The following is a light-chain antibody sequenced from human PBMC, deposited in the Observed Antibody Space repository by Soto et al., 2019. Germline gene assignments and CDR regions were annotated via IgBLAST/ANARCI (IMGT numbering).Light chain of an antibody. V-gene: IGKV3-20*01. J-gene: IGKJ5*01. Sequence: EIVLTQSPGTLSLSPGERATLSCRASHSVSSSYLAWYQQKPGQAPRLLIYGASSRATGIPDRFSGSGSGTDFTLTISRLEPEDFAGYYCQQYGSSPPITFGQGTRREIK. CDR2: GAS. CDR3: QQYGSSPPIT. CDR1: HSVSSSY.